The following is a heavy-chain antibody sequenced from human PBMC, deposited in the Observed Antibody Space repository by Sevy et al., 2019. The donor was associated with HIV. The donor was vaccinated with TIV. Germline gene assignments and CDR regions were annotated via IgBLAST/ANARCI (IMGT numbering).Heavy chain of an antibody. Sequence: SETLSLTCSVSGASISSGQNYWTWIRQPAGKGLEWIGRIFMTGSTNYNPSLMGRVTISEDSSRNQFSLKLSSVTAADTAVYYCAANLLHRRNYDFWGQGTRVTVSS. CDR1: GASISSGQNY. D-gene: IGHD2-21*01. CDR3: AANLLHRRNYDF. J-gene: IGHJ4*02. CDR2: IFMTGST. V-gene: IGHV4-61*02.